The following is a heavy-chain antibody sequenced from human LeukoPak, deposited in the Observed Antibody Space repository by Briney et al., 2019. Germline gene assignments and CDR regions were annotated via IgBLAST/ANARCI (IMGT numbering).Heavy chain of an antibody. V-gene: IGHV3-23*01. D-gene: IGHD1-1*01. CDR3: ARKGNGALDI. CDR1: GFTFSNYA. J-gene: IGHJ3*02. CDR2: ISDTGGST. Sequence: GGSLRLSCAPSGFTFSNYAFSWVRQAPGEGLEWVSDISDTGGSTNYVGSAKGRFTISRDNSKNTLHLHMNSLRVEDTAVYYCARKGNGALDIWGQGTMVTVSS.